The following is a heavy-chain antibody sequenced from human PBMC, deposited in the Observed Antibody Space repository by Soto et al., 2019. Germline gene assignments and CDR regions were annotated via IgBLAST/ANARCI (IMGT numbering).Heavy chain of an antibody. J-gene: IGHJ4*02. D-gene: IGHD6-19*01. V-gene: IGHV3-11*01. Sequence: PAGSLKLSSGASGFTFSNYYMSWIRQAPGKGLEWVSYISSTGRTIYYADSVKGRFTVSRDNAQNSLSLKLNSLRVEDTAVYYCARSYSSGWEFDYWGQGTQVTVSS. CDR3: ARSYSSGWEFDY. CDR1: GFTFSNYY. CDR2: ISSTGRTI.